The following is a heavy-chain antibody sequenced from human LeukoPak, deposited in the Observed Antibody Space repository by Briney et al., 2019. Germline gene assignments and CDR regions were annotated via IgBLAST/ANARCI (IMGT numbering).Heavy chain of an antibody. J-gene: IGHJ4*02. CDR3: ARAHVIDILTGYFDY. CDR1: GGSISGYY. CDR2: IYYSGST. Sequence: PSETLSLTCTVSGGSISGYYWSWIRQPPGKGLEWIGYIYYSGSTNYNPSLKSRVTISVDTSKNQFSLKLSSVTAADTAVYYCARAHVIDILTGYFDYWGQGTLVTVSS. V-gene: IGHV4-59*01. D-gene: IGHD3-9*01.